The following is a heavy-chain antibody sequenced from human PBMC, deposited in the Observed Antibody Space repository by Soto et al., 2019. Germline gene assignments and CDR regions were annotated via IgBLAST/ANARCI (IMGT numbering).Heavy chain of an antibody. V-gene: IGHV3-33*01. CDR1: GIIFSGFG. CDR2: IRYDGSNT. J-gene: IGHJ4*02. D-gene: IGHD1-26*01. Sequence: GGSLRLSCAASGIIFSGFGMHWVRQALGKGMEWVAVIRYDGSNTYYADSVKGRFTISRDNSKNTLYLQMNSLRAEDTAVYYCVRDGVGATVFFGYFDYWGQGALVTVSS. CDR3: VRDGVGATVFFGYFDY.